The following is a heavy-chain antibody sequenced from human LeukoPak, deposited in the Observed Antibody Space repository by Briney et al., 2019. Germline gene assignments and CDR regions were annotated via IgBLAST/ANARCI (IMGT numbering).Heavy chain of an antibody. J-gene: IGHJ4*02. CDR3: AKDGALSIAARPSYFDY. CDR1: GFTFDDYA. CDR2: ISWNSGSI. D-gene: IGHD6-6*01. V-gene: IGHV3-9*01. Sequence: GGSLRLSCAASGFTFDDYAMHWVRQAPGKGLEWVSGISWNSGSIGYADSVKGRFTISRDNAKNSLYLQMNSLRAEDTALYYGAKDGALSIAARPSYFDYWGQGTLVTVSS.